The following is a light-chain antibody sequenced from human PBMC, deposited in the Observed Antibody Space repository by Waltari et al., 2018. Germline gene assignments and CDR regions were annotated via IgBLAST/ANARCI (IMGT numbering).Light chain of an antibody. J-gene: IGKJ2*01. CDR1: QSVLYSSNNNNY. CDR2: GAS. V-gene: IGKV4-1*01. CDR3: QQYYSTPYT. Sequence: DIVMTQSPDSLAVSLGERATINCKSSQSVLYSSNNNNYLAWYQQKPGQSPKLLIYGASTRESGVPDRFSGSGSGADFTLTISTLQAEDVAVYYCQQYYSTPYTFGQGTRLEIK.